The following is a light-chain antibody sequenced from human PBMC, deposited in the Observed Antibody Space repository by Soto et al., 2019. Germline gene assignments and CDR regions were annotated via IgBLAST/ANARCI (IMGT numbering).Light chain of an antibody. V-gene: IGKV3-15*01. CDR1: QSIRTN. CDR2: DAS. Sequence: EIMMTQSPATVSVSPGERATLSCRASQSIRTNVAWYQQKPGQALRLLIYDASTRATGLSSRFSGSGSGTEFPLTLSRLQSEDVAIKDCQQHNDWPPLTFGGGTRLEI. CDR3: QQHNDWPPLT. J-gene: IGKJ4*01.